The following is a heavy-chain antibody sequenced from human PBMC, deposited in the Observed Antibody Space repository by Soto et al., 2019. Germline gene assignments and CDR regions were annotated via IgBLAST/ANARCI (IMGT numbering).Heavy chain of an antibody. V-gene: IGHV3-74*01. CDR3: ARADSGWSPRDV. CDR1: GFTFSSYW. D-gene: IGHD6-19*01. CDR2: INSDGSST. J-gene: IGHJ6*02. Sequence: PGGSLRLSCAASGFTFSSYWMHWVRQAPGKGLVWVSRINSDGSSTSYADSVKGRFTISRDNAKNTLYLQMNSLRAEDTAVYYCARADSGWSPRDVWGQGTTVTVSS.